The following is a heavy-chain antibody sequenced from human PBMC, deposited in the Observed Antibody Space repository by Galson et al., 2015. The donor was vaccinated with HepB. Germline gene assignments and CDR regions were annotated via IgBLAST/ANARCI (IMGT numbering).Heavy chain of an antibody. Sequence: SLRLSCAASGFTFSSYAMHWVRQAPGKGLEWVAVISYDGSNKYYADSVKGRFTISRDNSKNTLYLQMNSLRAEDTAVYYCARGRAGTTLYYYYYMDVWGKGTTVTVSS. D-gene: IGHD1-7*01. V-gene: IGHV3-30-3*01. CDR2: ISYDGSNK. CDR3: ARGRAGTTLYYYYYMDV. J-gene: IGHJ6*03. CDR1: GFTFSSYA.